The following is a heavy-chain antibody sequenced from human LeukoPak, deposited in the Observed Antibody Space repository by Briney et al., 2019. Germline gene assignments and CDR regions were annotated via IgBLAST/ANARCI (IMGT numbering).Heavy chain of an antibody. CDR2: ISYGGSNK. J-gene: IGHJ4*02. CDR1: GFTFSSYA. Sequence: GRSLRLSCAASGFTFSSYAMHWVRQAPGKGLEWVAVISYGGSNKYYADSVKGRFTISRDNSKNTLYLQMNSLRAEDTAVYYCARAPSRYCSSTSCYGILDYWGQGTLVTVSS. CDR3: ARAPSRYCSSTSCYGILDY. D-gene: IGHD2-2*01. V-gene: IGHV3-30-3*01.